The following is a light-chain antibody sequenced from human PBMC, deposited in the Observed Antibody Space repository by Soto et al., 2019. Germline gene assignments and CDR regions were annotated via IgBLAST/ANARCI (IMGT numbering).Light chain of an antibody. Sequence: EIVLTQSPGTLSLSPGERATLSCRASQSVSTSYLAWYQQKPGQAPMLLIYGASSRATGIPDRFSGSGSGKDFTLTISRLEPEDFAVYYCQLYGSSPPYTFGQGTKLEIK. CDR2: GAS. J-gene: IGKJ2*01. V-gene: IGKV3-20*01. CDR1: QSVSTSY. CDR3: QLYGSSPPYT.